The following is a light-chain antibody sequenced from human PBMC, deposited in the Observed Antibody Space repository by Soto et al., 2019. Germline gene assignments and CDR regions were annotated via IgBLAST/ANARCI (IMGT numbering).Light chain of an antibody. V-gene: IGLV2-8*01. CDR1: SSDVGGYDY. CDR2: EVT. J-gene: IGLJ1*01. Sequence: QSVLTQPPSASGSPGQSVTMSCTGTSSDVGGYDYVSWYQHHPGKAPKLMIYEVTKRPSGVPDRFSGSKSGNTASLTVSGLLAEDDADYYCASYAGGNQVFGTGTKVTVL. CDR3: ASYAGGNQV.